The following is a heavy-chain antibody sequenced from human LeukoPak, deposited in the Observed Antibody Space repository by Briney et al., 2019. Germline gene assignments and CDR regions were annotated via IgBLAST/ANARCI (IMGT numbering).Heavy chain of an antibody. CDR1: GFIFSSYN. CDR2: ISSSSSYI. Sequence: GGSLRLSCAASGFIFSSYNMNWVRQAPGKGLEWVSSISSSSSYIYYADSVKGRFTISRDNAKNSLSLQMNSLRAEDTAVYYCARGGEPVGFDYWGQGTVVTVSS. CDR3: ARGGEPVGFDY. D-gene: IGHD1-26*01. V-gene: IGHV3-21*01. J-gene: IGHJ4*02.